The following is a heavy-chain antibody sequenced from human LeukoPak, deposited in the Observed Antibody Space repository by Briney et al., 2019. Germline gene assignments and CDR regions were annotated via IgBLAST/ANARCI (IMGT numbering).Heavy chain of an antibody. CDR2: IYYSGST. Sequence: SETLSLTCTVSGGSISSGDYYWSWIRQPPGKGLEWIGYIYYSGSTNYNPSLKSRVTISVDTSKNQFSLKLSSVTAADTAVYYCARGSRDGYNWRLGIDYWGQGTLVTVSS. D-gene: IGHD5-24*01. CDR3: ARGSRDGYNWRLGIDY. V-gene: IGHV4-30-4*01. J-gene: IGHJ4*02. CDR1: GGSISSGDYY.